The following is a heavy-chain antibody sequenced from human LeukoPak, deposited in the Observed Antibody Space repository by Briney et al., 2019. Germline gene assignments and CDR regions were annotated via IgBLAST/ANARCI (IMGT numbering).Heavy chain of an antibody. CDR3: ARDSSGYPRFDY. CDR2: ISSSSSYI. D-gene: IGHD6-19*01. J-gene: IGHJ4*02. Sequence: GGSLRLSCAASGFTFSSYSMNWVRQAPGKGLEWVSSISSSSSYIYYADSVKGRFTISRDNAKNSLYLQMNSLRAEDTAVYYCARDSSGYPRFDYWGQGTLVTVSS. CDR1: GFTFSSYS. V-gene: IGHV3-21*01.